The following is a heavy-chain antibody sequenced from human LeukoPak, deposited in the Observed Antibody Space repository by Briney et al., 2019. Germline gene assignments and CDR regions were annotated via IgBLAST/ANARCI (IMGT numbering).Heavy chain of an antibody. CDR3: ARLRVVLTHWFDP. CDR2: INTDGSST. CDR1: GFTFSSYW. J-gene: IGHJ5*02. V-gene: IGHV3-74*01. Sequence: GGSLRLSCAASGFTFSSYWMHWVRQAPGKGLVWVSRINTDGSSTSYADSVKGRFTISRDNAKNTLYLQMNSLIAEDTAVYYCARLRVVLTHWFDPWGQGTLVTVSS.